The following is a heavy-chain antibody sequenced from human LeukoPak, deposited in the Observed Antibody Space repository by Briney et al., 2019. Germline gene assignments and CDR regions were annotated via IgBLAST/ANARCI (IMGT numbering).Heavy chain of an antibody. J-gene: IGHJ6*02. Sequence: VSVIYSGGSTYYADSVKGRFTISRDNSKNTLYLQMNSLRAEDTAVYYCARAELELLGMDVWGQGTTVTVSS. CDR2: IYSGGST. V-gene: IGHV3-53*01. D-gene: IGHD1-7*01. CDR3: ARAELELLGMDV.